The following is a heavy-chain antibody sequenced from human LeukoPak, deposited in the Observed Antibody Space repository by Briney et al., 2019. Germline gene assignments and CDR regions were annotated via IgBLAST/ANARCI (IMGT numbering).Heavy chain of an antibody. Sequence: PGGSLRLSCAASGFTFSSHAMSWVRQAPGKGLEWVSSISGSGDNRNYADSVKGRFTISRDNSKSTLYLEMNSLRAEDTAVYYCASNHLLNPGGDRRGDAFDIWGQGTMVTVSS. D-gene: IGHD2-21*02. CDR1: GFTFSSHA. CDR2: ISGSGDNR. V-gene: IGHV3-23*01. CDR3: ASNHLLNPGGDRRGDAFDI. J-gene: IGHJ3*02.